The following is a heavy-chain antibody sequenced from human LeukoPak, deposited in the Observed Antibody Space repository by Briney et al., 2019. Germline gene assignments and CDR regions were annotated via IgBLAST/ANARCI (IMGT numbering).Heavy chain of an antibody. CDR3: ARSIKWANYGSGSYYLYYYYYMDV. CDR2: VSSSGRT. V-gene: IGHV4-61*02. Sequence: PSETLSLTCTVSGDSISSGSFYWSWIRQAAGKGLEWIGRVSSSGRTTYNPSLKSRVTISVDTSKNQFSLKLSSVTAADTAVYYRARSIKWANYGSGSYYLYYYYYMDVWGKGTTVTVSS. CDR1: GDSISSGSFY. J-gene: IGHJ6*03. D-gene: IGHD3-10*01.